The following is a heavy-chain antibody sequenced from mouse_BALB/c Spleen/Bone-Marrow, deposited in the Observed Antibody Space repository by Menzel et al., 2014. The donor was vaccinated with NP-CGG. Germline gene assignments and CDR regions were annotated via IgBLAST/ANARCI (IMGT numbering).Heavy chain of an antibody. Sequence: DVMLVESGGGLVQPGGSLKLSCAASGFTFSSYGMSWVRQTPDKRLELVATINSNGGSTYYLDSVKGRFTISRDNAKNTLYLQMSSLKSEDTAMYYCARDGSSYEGNYFDYWGQGTTLTVSS. CDR3: ARDGSSYEGNYFDY. CDR2: INSNGGST. V-gene: IGHV5-6-3*01. D-gene: IGHD1-1*01. CDR1: GFTFSSYG. J-gene: IGHJ2*01.